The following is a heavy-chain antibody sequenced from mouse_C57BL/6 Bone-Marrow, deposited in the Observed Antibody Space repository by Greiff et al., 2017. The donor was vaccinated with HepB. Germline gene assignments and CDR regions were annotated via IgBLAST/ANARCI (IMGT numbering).Heavy chain of an antibody. D-gene: IGHD1-1*01. CDR2: INPGSGGT. CDR1: GYAFTNYL. V-gene: IGHV1-54*01. CDR3: ARCYYYFDY. J-gene: IGHJ2*01. Sequence: VQLQQSGAELVRPGTSVKVSCKASGYAFTNYLIEWVKQRPGQGLEWIGVINPGSGGTNYNEKFKGKATLTADKSSSTAYMQLSSLTSEDSAVYFCARCYYYFDYWGQGTTLTVSS.